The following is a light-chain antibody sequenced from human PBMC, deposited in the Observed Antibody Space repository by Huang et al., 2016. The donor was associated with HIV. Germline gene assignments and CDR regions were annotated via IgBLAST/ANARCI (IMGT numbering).Light chain of an antibody. CDR2: LCS. Sequence: DIVMTQSPLSLPVTPGEPASISCRSSQSLLHSNGYNYLDWYLQKPGQSPQLLIYLCSNRAAGVPDRFSGSGSGTDFTLNIRRVEAEDVGVYYCMQALQTPRTFGQGTRLEIK. CDR1: QSLLHSNGYNY. V-gene: IGKV2-28*01. J-gene: IGKJ5*01. CDR3: MQALQTPRT.